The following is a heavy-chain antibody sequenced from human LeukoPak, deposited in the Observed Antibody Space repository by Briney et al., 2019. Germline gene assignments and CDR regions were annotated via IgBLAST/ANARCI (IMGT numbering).Heavy chain of an antibody. CDR1: GFTFDDFA. V-gene: IGHV3-9*01. J-gene: IGHJ3*02. CDR2: ISWNSGSI. D-gene: IGHD3-16*01. CDR3: AKGIIPGEPAGVAFDI. Sequence: GGSLRLSCAASGFTFDDFAMHWVRQAPGKGLEWVSGISWNSGSIGYVDSVKGRFTISRDNAKNSLYLQMNSLRAEDTALYYCAKGIIPGEPAGVAFDIWGQGTMVTVSS.